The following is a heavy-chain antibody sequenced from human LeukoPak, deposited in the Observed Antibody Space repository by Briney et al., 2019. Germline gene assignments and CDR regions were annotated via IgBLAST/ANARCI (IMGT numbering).Heavy chain of an antibody. CDR2: IYYTGNT. D-gene: IGHD4-17*01. CDR3: ARVSVTTETDWFDP. V-gene: IGHV4-39*07. CDR1: SGSVSSGDYY. J-gene: IGHJ5*02. Sequence: PSETLSLTCTVSSGSVSSGDYYWAWIRQPPGKGLEWIGSIYYTGNTYYNLSLKSRVTISVDTSKNQFSLKVTSVTAADTAVYYCARVSVTTETDWFDPWGQGTLVTVSS.